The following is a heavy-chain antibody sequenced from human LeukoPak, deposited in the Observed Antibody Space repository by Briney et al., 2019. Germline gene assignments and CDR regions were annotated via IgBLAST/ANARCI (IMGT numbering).Heavy chain of an antibody. Sequence: PTGRSLRLSCAASGFTFSSYGMHWVRQAPGKGLEWVAVISYDGSNKYYADSVKGRFTISRDNSKNTLYLQMNSLRAEDTAVYYCAKAEIQYYYDSSGYYDYWGQGTLVTVSS. D-gene: IGHD3-22*01. CDR1: GFTFSSYG. CDR3: AKAEIQYYYDSSGYYDY. CDR2: ISYDGSNK. V-gene: IGHV3-30*18. J-gene: IGHJ4*02.